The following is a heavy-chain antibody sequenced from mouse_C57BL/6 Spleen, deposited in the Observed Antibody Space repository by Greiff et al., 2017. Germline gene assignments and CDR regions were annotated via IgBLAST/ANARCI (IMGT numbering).Heavy chain of an antibody. CDR1: GFSLTSYG. CDR2: IWRGGST. J-gene: IGHJ1*03. Sequence: QVQLKESGPGLVQPSQSLSITCTVSGFSLTSYGVHWVRQSPGKGLEWLGVIWRGGSTDYNAAFMSRLSITKDNSKSQVFFKMNSLQADDTAIYYCAKGNDYDDWYFDVWGTGTTVTVSS. V-gene: IGHV2-5*01. D-gene: IGHD2-4*01. CDR3: AKGNDYDDWYFDV.